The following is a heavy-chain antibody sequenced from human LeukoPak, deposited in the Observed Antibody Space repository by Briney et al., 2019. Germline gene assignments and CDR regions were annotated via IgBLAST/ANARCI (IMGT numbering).Heavy chain of an antibody. V-gene: IGHV1-18*04. CDR1: VYTFISYG. J-gene: IGHJ4*02. CDR3: ARHYYGAGSFHMGY. D-gene: IGHD3-10*01. CDR2: ISTDNGST. Sequence: GASVKVSCKASVYTFISYGITWVRQAPGQGLEWMGWISTDNGSTNYAQKMQGRVTMTTDTSTNTAYMELRSLTSDDTAVYYCARHYYGAGSFHMGYWGQGTLVTVSS.